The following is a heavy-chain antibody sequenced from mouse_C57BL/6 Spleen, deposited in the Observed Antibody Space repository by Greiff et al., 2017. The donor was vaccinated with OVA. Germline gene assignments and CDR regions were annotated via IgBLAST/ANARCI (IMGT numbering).Heavy chain of an antibody. CDR1: GYTFTDYN. CDR2: INPNNGGT. V-gene: IGHV1-22*01. J-gene: IGHJ2*01. Sequence: EVQLQQSGPELVKPGASVKMSCKASGYTFTDYNMNWVKQSHGKSLEWIGYINPNNGGTSYNQKFKGKATLTVNKSSRTAYMELRSLTSEDSAVYYCARDEDYLDYWGQGTTLTVSS. CDR3: ARDEDYLDY.